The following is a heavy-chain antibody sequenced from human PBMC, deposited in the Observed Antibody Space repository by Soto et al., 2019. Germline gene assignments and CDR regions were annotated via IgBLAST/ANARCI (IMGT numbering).Heavy chain of an antibody. J-gene: IGHJ5*02. CDR1: GFTFSSYA. CDR3: AKVQSSSWYPNWFDP. CDR2: ISGSGGST. D-gene: IGHD6-13*01. V-gene: IGHV3-23*01. Sequence: EVQLLESGGGLVQPGGSLRLSCAASGFTFSSYAMSWVGQAPGKWLEWVSAISGSGGSTYYADSVKGRFTISRDNSKNTLYLQMNSLRAEETAVSYCAKVQSSSWYPNWFDPWGQGTLVTVSS.